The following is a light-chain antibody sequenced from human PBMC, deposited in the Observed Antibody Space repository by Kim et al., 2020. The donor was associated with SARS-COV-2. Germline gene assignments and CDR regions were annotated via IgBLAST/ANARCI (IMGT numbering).Light chain of an antibody. CDR3: MQALQTPPS. Sequence: DIVMTQSPLSLPVTPGEPASISCRSSQSLLHNNAYNYLEWYLQKPGQSPQLLMFLASNRASGVPDRFSGSGSGTDFTLKISRVEAEDVRIYYCMQALQTPPSFGQGTKLEI. V-gene: IGKV2-28*01. J-gene: IGKJ2*03. CDR1: QSLLHNNAYNY. CDR2: LAS.